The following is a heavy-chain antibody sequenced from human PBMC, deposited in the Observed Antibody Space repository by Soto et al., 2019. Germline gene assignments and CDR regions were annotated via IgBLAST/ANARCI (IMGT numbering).Heavy chain of an antibody. CDR3: AKSRGSGSYFNPSDAFDF. D-gene: IGHD3-10*01. CDR1: GFTFSSYA. J-gene: IGHJ3*01. V-gene: IGHV3-23*01. CDR2: ISGSGGGT. Sequence: GVSLRLSCAASGFTFSSYAMSWVRQAPGKGLEWVSSISGSGGGTYYADSVKGRFTISRDNSKNTLSLQMNSLRAEDTAVYYCAKSRGSGSYFNPSDAFDFWGQGTMVTVSS.